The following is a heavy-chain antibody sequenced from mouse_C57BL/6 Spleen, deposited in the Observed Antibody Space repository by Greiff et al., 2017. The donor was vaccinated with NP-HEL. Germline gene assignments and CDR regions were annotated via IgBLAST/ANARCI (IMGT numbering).Heavy chain of an antibody. J-gene: IGHJ1*03. Sequence: ETHYNQKFKDKATLTVDKSSSTAYMQLSSLTSEDSAVYYCARGGYGSRGYFDVWGTGTTVTVSS. D-gene: IGHD1-1*01. V-gene: IGHV1-52*01. CDR2: ET. CDR3: ARGGYGSRGYFDV.